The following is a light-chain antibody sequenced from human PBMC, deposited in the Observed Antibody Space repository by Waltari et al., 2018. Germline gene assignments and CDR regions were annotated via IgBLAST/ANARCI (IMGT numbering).Light chain of an antibody. CDR2: DVS. J-gene: IGLJ1*01. Sequence: QSALTQPRSVSGSPGQSVTISCTGTSSDVGGYNYVSWYQQHPGKAPKIMIYDVSKRPSGVPDRFSGSKSGNTASLTISGLQAEDEADYYCCSYAGSYTPLYVFGTGTKVTVL. CDR3: CSYAGSYTPLYV. V-gene: IGLV2-11*01. CDR1: SSDVGGYNY.